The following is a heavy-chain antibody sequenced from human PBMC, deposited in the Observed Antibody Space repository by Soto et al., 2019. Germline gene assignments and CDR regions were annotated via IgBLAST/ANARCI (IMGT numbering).Heavy chain of an antibody. Sequence: EVQLGESGGALVEPGGSLRLSCAASGFTFNNARMSWVRQAPGKRLDWVGRIDGGKTDFAAPVEGRFTFSRDDSRNTLFLQMNSLKTEDTGVYYCTSNAAAKVGTLSYWGQGTLVTVSS. CDR3: TSNAAAKVGTLSY. V-gene: IGHV3-15*02. D-gene: IGHD1-26*01. CDR1: GFTFNNAR. J-gene: IGHJ4*02. CDR2: IDGGKT.